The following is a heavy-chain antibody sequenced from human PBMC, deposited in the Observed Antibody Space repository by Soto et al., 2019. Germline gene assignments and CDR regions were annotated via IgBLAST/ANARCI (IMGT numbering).Heavy chain of an antibody. CDR2: IVVGSGNT. CDR1: GFTFTSSA. V-gene: IGHV1-58*02. CDR3: ARGAAAGHYYYYYGMDV. D-gene: IGHD6-13*01. J-gene: IGHJ6*04. Sequence: VASVKVSCKASGFTFTSSAMQWVRQARGQRLEWIGWIVVGSGNTNYAQKFQERVTITRDMSTSTAYMELSSLRSEDTAVYYCARGAAAGHYYYYYGMDVWGKGTTVSVSS.